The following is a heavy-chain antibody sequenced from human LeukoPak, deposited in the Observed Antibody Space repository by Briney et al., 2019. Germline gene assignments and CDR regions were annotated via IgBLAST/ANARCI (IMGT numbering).Heavy chain of an antibody. CDR3: ARDIFGTPRYYFDY. V-gene: IGHV1-8*01. CDR1: GYTFTSYD. D-gene: IGHD3-3*01. Sequence: ASVKVSCKASGYTFTSYDINWVRQATGQGLEWMGWMSPNSGNTGYAQKFQGRVTITRDTSASTAYMELSSLRSEDTAVYYCARDIFGTPRYYFDYWGQGTLVTVSS. J-gene: IGHJ4*02. CDR2: MSPNSGNT.